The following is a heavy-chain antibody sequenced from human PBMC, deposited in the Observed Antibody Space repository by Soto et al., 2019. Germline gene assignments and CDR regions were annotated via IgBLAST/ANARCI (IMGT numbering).Heavy chain of an antibody. CDR1: GFTFDDYA. V-gene: IGHV3-9*01. CDR2: ISWNSGSI. Sequence: EVQLVESGGGLVQPGRSLRLSCAASGFTFDDYAMHWVRQAPGKGLEWVSGISWNSGSIGYADSVKGRFTISRDNAKNSLYLQMNSLRAEDTALYYCAKAPDSLDYWGQGTLVTVSS. CDR3: AKAPDSLDY. D-gene: IGHD2-21*01. J-gene: IGHJ4*02.